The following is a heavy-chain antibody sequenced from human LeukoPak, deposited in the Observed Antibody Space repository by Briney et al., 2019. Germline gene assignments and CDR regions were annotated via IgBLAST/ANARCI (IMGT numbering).Heavy chain of an antibody. J-gene: IGHJ3*02. CDR1: GGSFSGYY. CDR3: ARDLGEMVVTGAFDI. V-gene: IGHV4-34*01. D-gene: IGHD2-21*02. CDR2: INHSGST. Sequence: PSETLSLTCAVYGGSFSGYYWSWIRQPPGKGLEWIGEINHSGSTNYNPSLKSRVTISVDTSKNQFSLKLSSVTAADTAVYYCARDLGEMVVTGAFDIWGQGTMVIVSS.